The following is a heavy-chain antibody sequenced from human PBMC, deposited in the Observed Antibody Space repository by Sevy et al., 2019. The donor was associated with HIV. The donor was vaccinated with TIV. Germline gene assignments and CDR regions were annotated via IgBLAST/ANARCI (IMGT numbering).Heavy chain of an antibody. J-gene: IGHJ4*02. V-gene: IGHV3-48*02. D-gene: IGHD3-22*01. CDR3: AREGGQYYDSRGYFDY. CDR2: ISSSSSTI. CDR1: GFTFSSYS. Sequence: GALRLSCAASGFTFSSYSRNWVRQAPGKGLEWVSYISSSSSTIYYADSVKGRFTISRDNAKNSLYLQMNSLRDEDTAVYYCAREGGQYYDSRGYFDYWGQGTLVTVSS.